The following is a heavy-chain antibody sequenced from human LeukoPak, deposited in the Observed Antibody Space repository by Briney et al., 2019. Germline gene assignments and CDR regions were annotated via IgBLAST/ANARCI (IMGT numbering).Heavy chain of an antibody. CDR3: ARGRGYFATKNNWFDP. CDR2: INHSGST. J-gene: IGHJ5*02. V-gene: IGHV4-34*01. CDR1: GGSFSGYY. Sequence: SETLSLTCAVYGGSFSGYYWSWIRHPPGKGLEWIGEINHSGSTNYNPSLKSRVTISVDTSKNQFSLKLSSVTAADTAVYYCARGRGYFATKNNWFDPWGQGTLVTVSS. D-gene: IGHD1-1*01.